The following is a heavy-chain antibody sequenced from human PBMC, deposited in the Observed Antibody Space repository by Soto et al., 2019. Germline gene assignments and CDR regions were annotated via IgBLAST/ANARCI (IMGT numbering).Heavy chain of an antibody. J-gene: IGHJ6*02. CDR2: IRSKAYGGTR. CDR3: TSHNPFCGGDCYYYYYGMDV. V-gene: IGHV3-49*04. D-gene: IGHD2-21*02. CDR1: GFTFGDYA. Sequence: PGRSLRLSYTASGFTFGDYAMSWVRQAPGEGLEWVGFIRSKAYGGTREYAASVKGRFAISRDDSKSIAYLQMNSLKTEDTAVYYCTSHNPFCGGDCYYYYYGMDVWGQGTTVTVSS.